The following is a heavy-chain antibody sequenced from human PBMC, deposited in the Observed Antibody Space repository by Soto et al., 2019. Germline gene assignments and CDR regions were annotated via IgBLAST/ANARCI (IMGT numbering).Heavy chain of an antibody. CDR2: ISYDGSNK. D-gene: IGHD3-22*01. V-gene: IGHV3-30*03. CDR1: GFTFSSYG. J-gene: IGHJ4*02. CDR3: ARDKHSSGYPHY. Sequence: QVQLVESGGGVVQPGRSLRLSCAASGFTFSSYGMHWVRQAPGKGLEWVAVISYDGSNKYYADSVKGRFTISRDNSKNTLYLQMNSLRAEDTAVYYCARDKHSSGYPHYWGQGTLVTVSS.